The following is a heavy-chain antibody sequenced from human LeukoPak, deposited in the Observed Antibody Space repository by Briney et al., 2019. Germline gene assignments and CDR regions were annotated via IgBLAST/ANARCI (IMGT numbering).Heavy chain of an antibody. CDR3: TGLLYSSGWYPSGY. CDR2: INPNSGGT. D-gene: IGHD6-19*01. V-gene: IGHV1-2*02. Sequence: GASVKVSCKASGYTFTAYYMHWVRQAPGQGLEWMGWINPNSGGTKYAQKFQDRVTMTRDASISTAYMELSRLRSDDTAVYYCTGLLYSSGWYPSGYWGQGTLVSVSS. CDR1: GYTFTAYY. J-gene: IGHJ4*02.